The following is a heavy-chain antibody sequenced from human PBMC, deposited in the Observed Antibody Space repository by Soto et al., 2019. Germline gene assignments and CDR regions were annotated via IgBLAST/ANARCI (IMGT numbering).Heavy chain of an antibody. D-gene: IGHD2-8*02. CDR3: ARDKITGLFDY. CDR2: INHSGST. V-gene: IGHV4-34*01. J-gene: IGHJ4*02. CDR1: GGSFSSYY. Sequence: QVQLQQWGAGLLKPSETLSLTCAVSGGSFSSYYWTWIRQPPGTGLEWIGEINHSGSTNYNPSLKSRVTISVDTSATQFALKLTSVTAAGSAGYYCARDKITGLFDYWGQGTVVTVSS.